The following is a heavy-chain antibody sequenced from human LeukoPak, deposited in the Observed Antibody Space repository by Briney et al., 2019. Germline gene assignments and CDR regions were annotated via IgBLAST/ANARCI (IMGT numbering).Heavy chain of an antibody. D-gene: IGHD3-10*01. CDR3: ARDPWAPYYGSGSYSEKGLDY. CDR2: ISAYNGNT. Sequence: ASVKVSCKASGYTFTSYGISWVRQAPGQGLEWIGWISAYNGNTNYAQKLQGRVTMTTDTSTSTAYMELSSLRSEDTAVYYCARDPWAPYYGSGSYSEKGLDYWGQGTLVTVSS. CDR1: GYTFTSYG. J-gene: IGHJ4*02. V-gene: IGHV1-18*01.